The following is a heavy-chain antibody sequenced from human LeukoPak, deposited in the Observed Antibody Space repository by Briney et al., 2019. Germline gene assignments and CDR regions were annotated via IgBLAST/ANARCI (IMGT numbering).Heavy chain of an antibody. J-gene: IGHJ5*02. CDR2: IYTSGST. CDR3: TRDTGTTGEVKFDP. CDR1: GNSFGDYY. V-gene: IGHV4-4*07. Sequence: SETLSLTCTVSGNSFGDYYWSWVRQPAGKGLEWIGRIYTSGSTTYNPSLKSRVTMSVDTSKSQFSLNLMSVTAADTAVYYCTRDTGTTGEVKFDPWGQGTLVTVSS. D-gene: IGHD4-17*01.